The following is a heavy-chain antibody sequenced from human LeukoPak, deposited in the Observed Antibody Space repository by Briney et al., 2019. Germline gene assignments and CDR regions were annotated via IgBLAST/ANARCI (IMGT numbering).Heavy chain of an antibody. J-gene: IGHJ4*02. V-gene: IGHV3-23*01. CDR1: GFTFSSYA. CDR3: ARELSGYGTFDY. Sequence: GGSLRLSCAASGFTFSSYAMNWVRQAPGKGLEWVSAISGSGVSTYYADSVKGRCTISRYNSKNTLYLQMNSLTAVDTAVYFCARELSGYGTFDYWGQGTLVTVPS. CDR2: ISGSGVST. D-gene: IGHD5-12*01.